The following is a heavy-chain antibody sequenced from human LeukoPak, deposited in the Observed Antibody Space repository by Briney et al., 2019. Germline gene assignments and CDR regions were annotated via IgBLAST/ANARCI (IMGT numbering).Heavy chain of an antibody. D-gene: IGHD2-2*01. CDR1: GFTVSSNY. CDR3: ARFSSQYCSSTSRYGYYYYYGMDV. CDR2: ISSSGSTI. Sequence: GGSLRLSCAASGFTVSSNYMSWVRQAPGKGLEWVSYISSSGSTIYYADSVKGRFTISRDNAKNSLYLQMNSLRAEDTAVYYCARFSSQYCSSTSRYGYYYYYGMDVWGQGTTVTVS. V-gene: IGHV3-11*01. J-gene: IGHJ6*02.